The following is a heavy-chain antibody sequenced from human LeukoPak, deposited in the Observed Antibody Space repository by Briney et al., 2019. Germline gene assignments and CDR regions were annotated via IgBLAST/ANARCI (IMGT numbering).Heavy chain of an antibody. J-gene: IGHJ3*02. CDR1: GFTFSSYA. V-gene: IGHV3-30-3*01. D-gene: IGHD3-9*01. Sequence: GGSLRLSCAASGFTFSSYAMHWVRQAPGKGLEWVAVISYDGSNKYYADSVKGRFTISRDNSKNTLYLQMNSLRAEDTAVYYCARGDILTEAFDIWGQGTMVTVSS. CDR3: ARGDILTEAFDI. CDR2: ISYDGSNK.